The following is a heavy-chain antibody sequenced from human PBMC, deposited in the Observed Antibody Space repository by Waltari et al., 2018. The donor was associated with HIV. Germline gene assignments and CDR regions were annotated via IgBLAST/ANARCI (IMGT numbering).Heavy chain of an antibody. V-gene: IGHV3-7*04. CDR1: GFTFSNYW. J-gene: IGHJ5*02. Sequence: EVQLVESGGGLVQPGGSLRLSCAASGFTFSNYWMSWVRPAPGQGLEWVATIKQDGSEKYYVDSVKGRFTISRDNAKNSLYLQMNSLRDEDTAVYYCARDLKYSSSWFMLYNWFDPWGQGTLVTVSS. CDR3: ARDLKYSSSWFMLYNWFDP. CDR2: IKQDGSEK. D-gene: IGHD6-13*01.